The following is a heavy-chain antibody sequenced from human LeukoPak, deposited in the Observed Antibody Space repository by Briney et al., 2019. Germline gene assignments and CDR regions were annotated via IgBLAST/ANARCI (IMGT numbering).Heavy chain of an antibody. Sequence: ASVKVSCKVSGYTLTELSMHWVRQAPGKGLEWMGGFDPEDGETIYAQKFQGRVTMTEDTFTDTAYMELSSLRSEDTAVYYCATTVVGWTGYSYGPPRDYWGQGTLVTVSS. J-gene: IGHJ4*02. D-gene: IGHD5-18*01. CDR3: ATTVVGWTGYSYGPPRDY. CDR1: GYTLTELS. CDR2: FDPEDGET. V-gene: IGHV1-24*01.